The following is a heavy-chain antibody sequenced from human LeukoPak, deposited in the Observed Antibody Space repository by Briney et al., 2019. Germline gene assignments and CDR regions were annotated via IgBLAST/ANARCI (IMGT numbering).Heavy chain of an antibody. D-gene: IGHD6-19*01. CDR1: GYTFTGYY. Sequence: ASVKVSCKASGYTFTGYYIHWVRQAPGQGLEWMGWINPNSGVTKYAQRFQDRVTMTRETSINTAYVEVSGLTSDDTALYFCARDPGSSGWYSGGLYFDYWGLGTLVTVSS. CDR3: ARDPGSSGWYSGGLYFDY. J-gene: IGHJ4*02. V-gene: IGHV1-2*02. CDR2: INPNSGVT.